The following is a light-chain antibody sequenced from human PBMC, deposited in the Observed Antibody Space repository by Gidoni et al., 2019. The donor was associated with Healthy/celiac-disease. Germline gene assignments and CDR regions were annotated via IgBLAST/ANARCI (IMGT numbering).Light chain of an antibody. Sequence: IQMTQSPSSVSAPVGDRVTITCRASQGISSWLAWYQQKPGKAPELLIYAASSLQSGVPSRFRGSGSRTYFTLTISSLQPEYFSTYYCQQANSFPYTFGQGTKLEIK. CDR2: AAS. CDR1: QGISSW. CDR3: QQANSFPYT. V-gene: IGKV1-12*01. J-gene: IGKJ2*01.